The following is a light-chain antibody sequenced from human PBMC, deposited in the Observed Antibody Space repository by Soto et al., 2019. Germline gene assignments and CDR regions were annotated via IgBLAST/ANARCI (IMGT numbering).Light chain of an antibody. CDR3: QQFAASPRT. V-gene: IGKV3-20*01. Sequence: EIVLTQSPGTLSLSPGERATLFCRASQSIATSQLAWYQQKPGQAPRLLIGASTRATCIPDRFSDSGSGTDFTLTISRLEPEDFAVYYCQQFAASPRTFGQGSTVEIK. J-gene: IGKJ1*01. CDR2: GAS. CDR1: QSIATSQ.